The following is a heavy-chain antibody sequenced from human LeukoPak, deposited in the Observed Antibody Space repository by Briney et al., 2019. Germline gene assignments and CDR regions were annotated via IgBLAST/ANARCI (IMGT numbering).Heavy chain of an antibody. CDR1: GFTVSSSY. V-gene: IGHV3-53*01. J-gene: IGHJ6*02. CDR3: ARLLGIAAAAGPIYYYYGMDV. Sequence: PGGSLRLSCAASGFTVSSSYMSWVRQAPGKGLEWVSVIYSGGSTYYADSVKGRFTISRDNSKNTLYLQMNSLRAEDTAVYYCARLLGIAAAAGPIYYYYGMDVWGQGTTVTVSS. D-gene: IGHD6-13*01. CDR2: IYSGGST.